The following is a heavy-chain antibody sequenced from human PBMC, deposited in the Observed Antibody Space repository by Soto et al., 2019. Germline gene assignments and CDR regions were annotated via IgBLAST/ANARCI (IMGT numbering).Heavy chain of an antibody. CDR3: ARTIYSNSFYYYYMDV. J-gene: IGHJ6*03. CDR2: ISSSSSTI. CDR1: GFSFSSYS. D-gene: IGHD4-4*01. Sequence: GGSLRLSCAASGFSFSSYSMKWVRQAPGKGLEWVSYISSSSSTIHYADSVKGRFTISRDNAKNSLYLQMNSLRAEDTAVYYCARTIYSNSFYYYYMDVWGKGTTVTVSS. V-gene: IGHV3-48*01.